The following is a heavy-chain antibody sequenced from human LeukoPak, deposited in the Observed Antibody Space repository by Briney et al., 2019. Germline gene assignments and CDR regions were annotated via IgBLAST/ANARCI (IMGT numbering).Heavy chain of an antibody. J-gene: IGHJ4*02. CDR3: ARRPFDWLLYYFDY. CDR1: GGSISSYY. CDR2: IYYSGST. V-gene: IGHV4-59*01. D-gene: IGHD3-9*01. Sequence: SETLSLTCTVSGGSISSYYWSWIRQPPGKGLEWMGYIYYSGSTNYNPSLKSRVTISVDTSKNQFSLKLSSVTAADTAVYYCARRPFDWLLYYFDYWGQGTLVTVSS.